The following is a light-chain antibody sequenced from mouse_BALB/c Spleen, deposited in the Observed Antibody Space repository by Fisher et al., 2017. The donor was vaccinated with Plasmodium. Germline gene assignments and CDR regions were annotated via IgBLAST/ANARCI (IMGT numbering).Light chain of an antibody. CDR3: QQYYDFPRT. Sequence: DIVLTQTTSSMYSSLGERVTIICKASQDIKSYLIWFQQKPGKSPKTLISRANRLVDGVPSRFSGSGSGQDFSLTISSLDYEDVGIYYCQQYYDFPRTFGGGTKLEIK. J-gene: IGKJ1*01. V-gene: IGKV14-111*01. CDR2: RAN. CDR1: QDIKSY.